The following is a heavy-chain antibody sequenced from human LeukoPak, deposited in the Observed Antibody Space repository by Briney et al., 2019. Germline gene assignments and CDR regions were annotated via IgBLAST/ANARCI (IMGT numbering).Heavy chain of an antibody. D-gene: IGHD1-1*01. CDR3: ARDSFLEPTRGAFDI. CDR2: IIPLFGTA. J-gene: IGHJ3*02. Sequence: SVKVSCKASGGTFSTYSISWVRQAPGQGLEWMGGIIPLFGTADYAQMFQDRVTMTRDTSTSTVYMELSSLRSEDTAVYYCARDSFLEPTRGAFDIWGQGTMVTVSS. V-gene: IGHV1-69*05. CDR1: GGTFSTYS.